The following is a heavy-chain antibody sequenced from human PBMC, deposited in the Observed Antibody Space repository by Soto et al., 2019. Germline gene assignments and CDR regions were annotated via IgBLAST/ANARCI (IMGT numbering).Heavy chain of an antibody. J-gene: IGHJ4*02. CDR3: ARLSSIPH. D-gene: IGHD2-2*02. Sequence: SETLSLTCTVSGGSISSGDNYWSWIRQPPGKGLEWIGYIYYSGNTYYNPSLKSRVTISVDASNNQFSLKLSSVTAADTAVYYCARLSSIPHWGRGTLVTVSS. V-gene: IGHV4-30-4*01. CDR1: GGSISSGDNY. CDR2: IYYSGNT.